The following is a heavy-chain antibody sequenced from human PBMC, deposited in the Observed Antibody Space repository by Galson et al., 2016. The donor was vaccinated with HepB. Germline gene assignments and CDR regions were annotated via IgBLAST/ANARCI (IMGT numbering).Heavy chain of an antibody. J-gene: IGHJ4*02. V-gene: IGHV4-34*01. CDR2: INHSGHP. CDR1: GESFSGYY. CDR3: ARGEIASRLDY. D-gene: IGHD6-6*01. Sequence: ETLSLTCAVFGESFSGYYWSWVRQPPGKGLEWIGEINHSGHPTYNPSLRTRVTISIDKSEDQFSLKLSSVTAADTAVYYCARGEIASRLDYWGPGSLVTVSS.